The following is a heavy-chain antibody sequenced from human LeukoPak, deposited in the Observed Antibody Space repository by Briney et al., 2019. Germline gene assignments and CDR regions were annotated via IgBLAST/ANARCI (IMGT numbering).Heavy chain of an antibody. J-gene: IGHJ3*02. Sequence: SETLSLTCAVYGGSFSGYYWSWIRQPPGKGLEWIGEINHSGSTNYNPSLKSRVTISVDTSKNQFSLKLSSVTAADTAVYYCARRTYCGGDCYDHAFDIWGQGTMVTVSS. D-gene: IGHD2-21*01. V-gene: IGHV4-34*01. CDR1: GGSFSGYY. CDR3: ARRTYCGGDCYDHAFDI. CDR2: INHSGST.